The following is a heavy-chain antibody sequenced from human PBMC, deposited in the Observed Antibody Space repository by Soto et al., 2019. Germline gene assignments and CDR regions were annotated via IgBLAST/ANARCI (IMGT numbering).Heavy chain of an antibody. Sequence: LCGGSISSGGYYWSWIRQHPGKGLEWIGYIYYSGSTYYNPSLKSRVTISLDTSKNQFSLKLSSVTAADTAVYYCARCYDSSGYNWFDPWGQGTLVTVSS. CDR3: ARCYDSSGYNWFDP. J-gene: IGHJ5*02. CDR1: GGSISSGGYY. CDR2: IYYSGST. V-gene: IGHV4-31*02. D-gene: IGHD3-22*01.